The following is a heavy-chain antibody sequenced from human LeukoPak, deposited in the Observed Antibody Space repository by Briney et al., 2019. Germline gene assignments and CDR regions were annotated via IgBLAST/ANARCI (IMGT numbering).Heavy chain of an antibody. CDR1: GFTFSSYA. Sequence: GGSLRLSCAASGFTFSSYAMSWVRQAPGKGLEWVSAISGSGGSTYYADSVKGRFTISRDNSKNTLYLQMNSLRAEDTAVYYCAKGQYDSSGSPLDYWGQGTLVTVSS. D-gene: IGHD3-22*01. J-gene: IGHJ4*02. V-gene: IGHV3-23*01. CDR3: AKGQYDSSGSPLDY. CDR2: ISGSGGST.